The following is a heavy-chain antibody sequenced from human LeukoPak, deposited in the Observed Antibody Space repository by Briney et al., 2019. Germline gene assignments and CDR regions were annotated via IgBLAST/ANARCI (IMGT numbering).Heavy chain of an antibody. CDR2: ISYDGRNK. CDR3: ARYHLDSSWYESPTYYFDY. J-gene: IGHJ4*02. CDR1: GFTFSSYA. D-gene: IGHD6-13*01. V-gene: IGHV3-30*04. Sequence: GGSLRLSCAASGFTFSSYAMHWVRQAPGKGLEWVAVISYDGRNKYYADSVKGRFTISRDNSKNTLYLQMNSLRAEDTAVYYCARYHLDSSWYESPTYYFDYWGQGTLVTVSS.